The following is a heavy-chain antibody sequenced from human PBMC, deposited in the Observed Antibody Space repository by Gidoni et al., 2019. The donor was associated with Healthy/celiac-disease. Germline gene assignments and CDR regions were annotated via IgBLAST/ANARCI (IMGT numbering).Heavy chain of an antibody. D-gene: IGHD3-22*01. CDR2: IYPGDSDT. V-gene: IGHV5-51*01. CDR1: GYSFTSYW. CDR3: ARLVHIRTMIVVADDAFDI. Sequence: EVQLVQSGAEVKKPGESLKISCKGSGYSFTSYWIGWVRQMPGKGLEWMGIIYPGDSDTRYSPSFQGQVTISADKSISTAYLQWSSLKASDTAMYYCARLVHIRTMIVVADDAFDIWGQGTMVTVSS. J-gene: IGHJ3*02.